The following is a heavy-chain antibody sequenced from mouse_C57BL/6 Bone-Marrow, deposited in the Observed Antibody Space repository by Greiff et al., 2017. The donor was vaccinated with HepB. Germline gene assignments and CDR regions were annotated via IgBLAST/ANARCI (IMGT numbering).Heavy chain of an antibody. D-gene: IGHD2-1*01. CDR1: GYTFTDYY. CDR3: ARTDGKGAMDY. CDR2: INPNNGGT. J-gene: IGHJ4*01. V-gene: IGHV1-26*01. Sequence: VQLQQSGPELVKPGASVKISCKASGYTFTDYYMNWVKQSHGKSLEWIGDINPNNGGTSYNQKFKGKATLTVDKSSSTAYMELRSLTSEDSAVYYCARTDGKGAMDYWGQGTSVTVSS.